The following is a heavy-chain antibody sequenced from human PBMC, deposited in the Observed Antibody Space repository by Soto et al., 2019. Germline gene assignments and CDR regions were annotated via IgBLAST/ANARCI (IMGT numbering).Heavy chain of an antibody. Sequence: ASVKVSCKASGYTFTSYGISWVRQAPGQGLEWMGWISAYNGNTDYAQKLQGRVTMTTDTSTSTAYMELRSLRSDDTAVYYCARGGIVVVVAAEFNAFDIWGQGTMVTVSS. D-gene: IGHD2-15*01. J-gene: IGHJ3*02. CDR1: GYTFTSYG. CDR2: ISAYNGNT. CDR3: ARGGIVVVVAAEFNAFDI. V-gene: IGHV1-18*01.